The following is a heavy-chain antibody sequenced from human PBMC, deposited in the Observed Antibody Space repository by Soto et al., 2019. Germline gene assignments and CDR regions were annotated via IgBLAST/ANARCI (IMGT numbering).Heavy chain of an antibody. J-gene: IGHJ6*03. Sequence: QVQLVQSGAEVKKPGSSVKVSCKASGGTFSSYTITWVRQAPGQGLEWLGRIIPILGIANYAQKFQVRVTITTANSTNTAYKELSSLRSEDTAVYYCARDRSLDPHYYYYMDVWGKGTTVTVSS. CDR1: GGTFSSYT. CDR2: IIPILGIA. CDR3: ARDRSLDPHYYYYMDV. D-gene: IGHD6-19*01. V-gene: IGHV1-69*08.